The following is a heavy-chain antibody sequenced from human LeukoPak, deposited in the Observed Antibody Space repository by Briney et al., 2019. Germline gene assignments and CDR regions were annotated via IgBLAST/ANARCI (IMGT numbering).Heavy chain of an antibody. J-gene: IGHJ4*02. CDR2: IKQDGSEK. CDR1: GFTFSGYW. CDR3: STAKFDN. Sequence: GGSLRLSCAASGFTFSGYWMSWVRQAPGKGLEWVANIKQDGSEKYVDSVKGRFTISRDNAKNSLYLQMNSLRAEDTAVYYCSTAKFDNWGQGTLVTVSS. V-gene: IGHV3-7*01.